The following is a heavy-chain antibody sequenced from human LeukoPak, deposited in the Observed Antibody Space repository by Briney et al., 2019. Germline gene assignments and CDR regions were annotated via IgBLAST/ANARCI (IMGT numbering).Heavy chain of an antibody. D-gene: IGHD3-3*01. CDR1: GFTFSSYS. J-gene: IGHJ4*02. CDR2: ISSSSSTI. Sequence: GGSLRLSCAASGFTFSSYSMNWVRQAPGKGLEWVSYISSSSSTIYYADSVKGRFTISRDNAKNSLYLQVNSLRAEDTAVYYCARGQETYYDFWSGYYTPRTYFDYWGQGTLVTVSS. V-gene: IGHV3-48*01. CDR3: ARGQETYYDFWSGYYTPRTYFDY.